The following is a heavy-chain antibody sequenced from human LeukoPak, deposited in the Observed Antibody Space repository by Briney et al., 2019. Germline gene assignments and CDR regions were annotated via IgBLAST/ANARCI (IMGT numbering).Heavy chain of an antibody. CDR3: ARTTEGYMDV. CDR1: GGSFSGYY. D-gene: IGHD1-14*01. J-gene: IGHJ6*03. CDR2: IYYDGST. Sequence: SETLSLTCAVYGGSFSGYYWSWIRPPPGKGLEWIGYIYYDGSTNYNPSLKSRVTISVDTSKNQFSLKLNSVTAADTAVYYCARTTEGYMDVWGKGTTVTISS. V-gene: IGHV4-59*01.